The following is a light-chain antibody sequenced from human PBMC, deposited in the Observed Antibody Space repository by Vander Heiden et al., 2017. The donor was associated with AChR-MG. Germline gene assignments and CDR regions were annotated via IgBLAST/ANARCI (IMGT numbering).Light chain of an antibody. CDR1: QSISSW. CDR2: DAS. V-gene: IGKV1-5*01. Sequence: DTQITQSPSTLSASVGDTVTITCRASQSISSWLAWYQQKPGKAPKLLIYDASTLESGVPSRFSGSGSGTEFTLTISSLQPDDLATYYCQQYDSYLTFGQGTRLEIK. J-gene: IGKJ5*01. CDR3: QQYDSYLT.